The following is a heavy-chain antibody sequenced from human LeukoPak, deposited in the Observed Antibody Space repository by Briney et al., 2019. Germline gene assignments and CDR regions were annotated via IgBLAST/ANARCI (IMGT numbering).Heavy chain of an antibody. CDR2: ISGSGGST. V-gene: IGHV3-23*01. CDR1: GFTFSTYA. Sequence: PGGSLRPSCVASGFTFSTYAMTWVRQAPGKRLEWVSGISGSGGSTYYADSVKGRFTISRDNSKNTLYLQMNNLRAEDTALYYCAKGYWNPGYWGQGTLVTVSS. CDR3: AKGYWNPGY. D-gene: IGHD1-1*01. J-gene: IGHJ4*02.